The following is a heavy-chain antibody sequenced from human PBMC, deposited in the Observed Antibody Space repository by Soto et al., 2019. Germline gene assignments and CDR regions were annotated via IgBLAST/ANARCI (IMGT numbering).Heavy chain of an antibody. D-gene: IGHD2-15*01. Sequence: KPSETLSLTCTVSVESISIYYWSWIRQPPGKGLEWIGYMYYSGSTNYNPSLKSRVTMSVDTSKNQFSLKLSSVTAADTAVYYCARDAGGPADYWGQGTLVTVSS. CDR2: MYYSGST. V-gene: IGHV4-59*01. J-gene: IGHJ4*02. CDR3: ARDAGGPADY. CDR1: VESISIYY.